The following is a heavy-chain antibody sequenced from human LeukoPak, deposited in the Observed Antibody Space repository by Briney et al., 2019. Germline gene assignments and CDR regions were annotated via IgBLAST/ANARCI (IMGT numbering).Heavy chain of an antibody. Sequence: PSETLSLTCAVYGGSFSGYYWSWIRQPPGKGLEWIGEINHSGSTNYNPSLKSRVTISVDTSKNQFSLKLSSVTAADTAVYYCGRVRDSSGYYEIYYWGQGNLVTVSS. V-gene: IGHV4-34*01. CDR1: GGSFSGYY. CDR2: INHSGST. J-gene: IGHJ4*02. CDR3: GRVRDSSGYYEIYY. D-gene: IGHD3-22*01.